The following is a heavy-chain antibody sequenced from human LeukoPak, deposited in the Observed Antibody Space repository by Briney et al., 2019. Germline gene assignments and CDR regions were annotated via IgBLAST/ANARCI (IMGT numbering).Heavy chain of an antibody. V-gene: IGHV4-59*01. D-gene: IGHD3-22*01. Sequence: SETLSPTCTVSGGSISSYYWSWIRQPPGKGLEWIGYIYYTGSTTYNPSLKSRVTISVDTSKNQFSLKLRSVTAADTAVYYCARQNYYDSSGYFDYWGQGTLVTVSS. CDR2: IYYTGST. CDR3: ARQNYYDSSGYFDY. CDR1: GGSISSYY. J-gene: IGHJ4*02.